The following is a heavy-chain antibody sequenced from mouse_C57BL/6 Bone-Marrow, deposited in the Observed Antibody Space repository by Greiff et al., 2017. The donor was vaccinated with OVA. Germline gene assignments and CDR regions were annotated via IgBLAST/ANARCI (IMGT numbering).Heavy chain of an antibody. D-gene: IGHD1-1*01. Sequence: VQLQQSGPELVKPGASVKISCKASGYSFTGYYMNWVKQSPEKSLEWIGEINPSTGGTTYNQKFTAKATLTVDKSSSTAYMQLKSLTSEDSAVYYCARSIYYYGSYYAMDYWGQGTSVTVSS. CDR3: ARSIYYYGSYYAMDY. V-gene: IGHV1-42*01. CDR2: INPSTGGT. J-gene: IGHJ4*01. CDR1: GYSFTGYY.